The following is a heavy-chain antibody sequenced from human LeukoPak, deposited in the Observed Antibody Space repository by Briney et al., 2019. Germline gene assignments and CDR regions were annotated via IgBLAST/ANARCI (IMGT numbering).Heavy chain of an antibody. CDR1: GFTFSSYS. V-gene: IGHV3-21*01. CDR2: ISSSSGYI. Sequence: GGSLRLSCAASGFTFSSYSMNWVRQAPGKGPEWVSSISSSSGYIYYADSIKGRFTISRDNARSSLYLQMNSLRGEDTAMYYCARGGPAAMGMSNFDYWGQGTLVTVSS. J-gene: IGHJ4*02. D-gene: IGHD2-2*01. CDR3: ARGGPAAMGMSNFDY.